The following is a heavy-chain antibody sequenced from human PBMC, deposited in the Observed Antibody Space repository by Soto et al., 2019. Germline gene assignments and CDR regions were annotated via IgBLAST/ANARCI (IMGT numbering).Heavy chain of an antibody. CDR2: ISDDGDST. CDR3: AKSLSTAVNYGLDV. CDR1: GFTFSDNA. D-gene: IGHD2-2*01. Sequence: EVQLLESGGGLVQPGGSLRLSCGASGFTFSDNAMTWVRQAPGKGLEWVSSISDDGDSTYYADSVKGRFAVSRDNSKNTLFLHINSLGADDTAVYYCAKSLSTAVNYGLDVWGHGTSVTVSS. J-gene: IGHJ6*02. V-gene: IGHV3-23*01.